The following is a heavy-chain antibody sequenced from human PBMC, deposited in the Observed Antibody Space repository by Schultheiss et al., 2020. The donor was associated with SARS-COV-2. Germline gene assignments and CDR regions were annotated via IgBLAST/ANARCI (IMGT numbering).Heavy chain of an antibody. V-gene: IGHV4-39*07. CDR3: ARAYVDTAMVVTVYGMDV. J-gene: IGHJ6*02. D-gene: IGHD5-18*01. CDR2: INHSGST. Sequence: SETLSLTCTVSGGSISSSSYYWGWIRQPPGKGLEWIGEINHSGSTNYNPSLKSRVTISVDTSKNQFSLKLSSVTAADTAVYYCARAYVDTAMVVTVYGMDVWGQGTTVTVSS. CDR1: GGSISSSSYY.